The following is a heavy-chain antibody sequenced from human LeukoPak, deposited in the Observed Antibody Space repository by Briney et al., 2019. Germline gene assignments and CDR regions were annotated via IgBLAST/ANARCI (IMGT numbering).Heavy chain of an antibody. CDR1: GYTFTNYI. J-gene: IGHJ6*02. CDR3: ARVVTRLREGDYYYDLDV. Sequence: ASVKVSCKASGYTFTNYIIHWVRQAPGQGLEGMGGINAVNGNTEYSQKFQGRVTNTRDTSASTAYMDLSSLRSGDTAVYYCARVVTRLREGDYYYDLDVWGQGTTVTVSS. D-gene: IGHD3-16*01. V-gene: IGHV1-3*01. CDR2: INAVNGNT.